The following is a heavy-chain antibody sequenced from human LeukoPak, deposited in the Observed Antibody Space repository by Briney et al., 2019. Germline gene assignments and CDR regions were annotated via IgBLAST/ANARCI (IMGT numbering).Heavy chain of an antibody. J-gene: IGHJ4*02. CDR1: GFTFSSYA. Sequence: TGGSLRLSCAASGFTFSSYAMSWVRQAPGKGPEWVSSISSSSTTIYYADSVKGRFTISRDDAKGSLYLQMNGLRAEDTAVYYCARAYFYETGGFFYRHFDYWGQGALVTVSS. CDR2: ISSSSTTI. D-gene: IGHD2-21*01. V-gene: IGHV3-21*01. CDR3: ARAYFYETGGFFYRHFDY.